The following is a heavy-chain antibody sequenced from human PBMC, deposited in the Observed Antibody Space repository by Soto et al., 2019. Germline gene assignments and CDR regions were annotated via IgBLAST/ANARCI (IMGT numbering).Heavy chain of an antibody. V-gene: IGHV1-18*01. J-gene: IGHJ4*02. CDR2: ISGYSGNS. CDR3: ARDRANNDGSVYPRFDY. D-gene: IGHD3-22*01. Sequence: VQLVQSGAEVKQPGASVKVSCKASGYTLTNSGISWVRQAPGQGLEWMGWISGYSGNSNYAQNLQGRVTMPTDTATSTGHMELRRLTYDDTAVDDCARDRANNDGSVYPRFDYWGQGTLVTVSS. CDR1: GYTLTNSG.